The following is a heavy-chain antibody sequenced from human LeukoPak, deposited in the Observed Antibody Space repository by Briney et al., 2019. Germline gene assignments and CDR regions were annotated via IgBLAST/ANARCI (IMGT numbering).Heavy chain of an antibody. D-gene: IGHD3-16*02. CDR3: ARDRSEYDYIWGSYRLSGAFDP. CDR1: GGSISSYY. J-gene: IGHJ5*02. CDR2: IYTSGST. Sequence: SETLSLTCTVSGGSISSYYRSWIRQPAGKGLEWIGRIYTSGSTNYNPSLKSRVTMSVDTSKNQFSLKLSSVTAADTAVYYCARDRSEYDYIWGSYRLSGAFDPWGQGTLVTVSS. V-gene: IGHV4-4*07.